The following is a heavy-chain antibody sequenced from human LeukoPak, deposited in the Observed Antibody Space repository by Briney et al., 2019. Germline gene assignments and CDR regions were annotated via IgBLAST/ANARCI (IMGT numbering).Heavy chain of an antibody. Sequence: GGSLRLSCAASGFPFSSYEMNWVRQAPGKGLEWISYISSSGSTMYYADSVKGRFTISRDNAKNSLYLQMNSLRAEDTAIYYCASSSWYALDYWGQRTLVTVSS. CDR1: GFPFSSYE. J-gene: IGHJ4*02. D-gene: IGHD2-2*01. V-gene: IGHV3-48*03. CDR3: ASSSWYALDY. CDR2: ISSSGSTM.